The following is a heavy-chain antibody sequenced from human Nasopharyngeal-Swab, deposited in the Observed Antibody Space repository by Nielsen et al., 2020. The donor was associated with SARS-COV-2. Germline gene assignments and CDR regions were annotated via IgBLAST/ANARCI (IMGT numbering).Heavy chain of an antibody. Sequence: SVKVSCKASGGTFSSYAISWVRQAPGQGLEWMGGIIPIFGTANYAQKLQGRVTITADESTSTAYMELSSLRSEDTAVYYCARANHCSSTSCYAGARMYYYYMDVWGKGTTVTVSS. CDR2: IIPIFGTA. J-gene: IGHJ6*03. CDR1: GGTFSSYA. CDR3: ARANHCSSTSCYAGARMYYYYMDV. D-gene: IGHD2-2*01. V-gene: IGHV1-69*13.